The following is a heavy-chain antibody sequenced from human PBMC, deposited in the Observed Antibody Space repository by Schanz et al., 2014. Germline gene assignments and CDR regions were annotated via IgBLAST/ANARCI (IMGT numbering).Heavy chain of an antibody. Sequence: QVQWAQSGADVKKPGTAVKVSCKASEYTFTRHYMHWVRQAPGQGHEWMGIIHSTGGTTSHAQKFQGRVTMTRDTSTSTVYMELSSLRSEDTAVYYCASALTTWGGMDVWGQGTTVTVSS. J-gene: IGHJ6*02. D-gene: IGHD4-4*01. V-gene: IGHV1-46*01. CDR1: EYTFTRHY. CDR2: IHSTGGTT. CDR3: ASALTTWGGMDV.